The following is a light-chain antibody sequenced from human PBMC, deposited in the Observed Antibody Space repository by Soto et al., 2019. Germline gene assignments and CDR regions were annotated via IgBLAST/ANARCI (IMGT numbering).Light chain of an antibody. V-gene: IGKV3-11*01. J-gene: IGKJ5*01. CDR2: DAS. Sequence: IVLTQSPATLSLSPGKRATLSCRASQSVSRYLAWYQQKPGQAPRLLIYDASNRATGIPARFSGSGSGTDFTPTISSLEPEDFAVYYCQQRSDWPPITFGQGTRLEIK. CDR3: QQRSDWPPIT. CDR1: QSVSRY.